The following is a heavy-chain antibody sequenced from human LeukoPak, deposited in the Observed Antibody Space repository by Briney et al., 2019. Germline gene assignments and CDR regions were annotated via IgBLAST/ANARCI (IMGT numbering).Heavy chain of an antibody. CDR1: GFTFSNYV. J-gene: IGHJ4*02. V-gene: IGHV3-30*04. CDR2: ISYDGSNK. CDR3: ARSDAYNKPTDY. Sequence: GRSLRLSCAASGFTFSNYVIHWVRQAPGKGLEWVALISYDGSNKYYADSVKGRFTISRDNSKNTLYLQMNSLRAEDTAVYYCARSDAYNKPTDYWGQGTLVTVSS. D-gene: IGHD5-24*01.